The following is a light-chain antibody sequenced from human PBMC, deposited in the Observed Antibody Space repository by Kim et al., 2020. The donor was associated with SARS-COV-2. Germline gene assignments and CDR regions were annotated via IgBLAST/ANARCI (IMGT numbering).Light chain of an antibody. CDR1: QSISSW. CDR2: KAS. CDR3: QQYNSYSGT. V-gene: IGKV1-5*03. Sequence: SGSVGDRVTITCRASQSISSWLAWYQQKPGKAPKLLIYKASSLESGVPSRFSGSGSGTEFTLTISSLQPDDFATYYCQQYNSYSGTFGQGTKLEI. J-gene: IGKJ2*01.